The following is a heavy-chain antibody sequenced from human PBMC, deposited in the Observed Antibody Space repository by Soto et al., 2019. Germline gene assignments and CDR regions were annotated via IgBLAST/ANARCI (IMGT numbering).Heavy chain of an antibody. CDR3: ARRARRITIFGVARGGGDWFDP. CDR1: GGTFSSYA. Sequence: QVQLVQSGAEVKKPGSSVKVSCKASGGTFSSYAISWVRQAPGQGLEWMGGIIPIFGTANYAQKFQGRVTITADESTSKAYMELSSLRSEDTAVYYCARRARRITIFGVARGGGDWFDPWGQGTLVTVSS. CDR2: IIPIFGTA. J-gene: IGHJ5*02. V-gene: IGHV1-69*01. D-gene: IGHD3-3*01.